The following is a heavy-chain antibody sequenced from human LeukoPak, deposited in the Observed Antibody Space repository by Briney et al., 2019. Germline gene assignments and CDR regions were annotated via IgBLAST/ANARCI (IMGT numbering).Heavy chain of an antibody. V-gene: IGHV4-31*03. J-gene: IGHJ4*02. CDR3: ASFYSSSWNYFDY. CDR1: GGSLSSGGYY. CDR2: IYYSGST. D-gene: IGHD6-13*01. Sequence: SETLSPTCTVSGGSLSSGGYYWSWIRQHPGKGLEWIGYIYYSGSTYYNPSLKSRVTISVDTSKNQFSLKLSSVTAADTAVYYCASFYSSSWNYFDYWGQGTLVTVSS.